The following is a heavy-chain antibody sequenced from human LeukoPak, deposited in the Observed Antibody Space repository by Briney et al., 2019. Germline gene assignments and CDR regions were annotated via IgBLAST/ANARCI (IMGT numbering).Heavy chain of an antibody. J-gene: IGHJ4*02. D-gene: IGHD7-27*01. CDR1: GFTFSDHY. CDR2: IDKTGDG. Sequence: GGSLRLSCAVSGFTFSDHYMSWIRQAPGKGPEWVSDIDKTGDGDYADSVKGRFTISRDNGRNLVHLQMNSLRAEDTAVYYCARGHWGLDYWGQGSLVTVSS. V-gene: IGHV3-11*01. CDR3: ARGHWGLDY.